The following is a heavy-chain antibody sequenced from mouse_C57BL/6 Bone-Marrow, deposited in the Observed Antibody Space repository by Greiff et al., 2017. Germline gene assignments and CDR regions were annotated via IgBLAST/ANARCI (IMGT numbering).Heavy chain of an antibody. CDR3: ARERRDFAY. Sequence: EVHLVESGGGLVKPGGSLKLSCAASGFTFSSYAMSWVRQTPEKRLEWVATISDGGSYTYYPDNVKGRFTISRDNAKNNLYLQMSHLKSEDTAMYYCARERRDFAYWGQGTLVTVSA. J-gene: IGHJ3*01. V-gene: IGHV5-4*01. D-gene: IGHD3-3*01. CDR2: ISDGGSYT. CDR1: GFTFSSYA.